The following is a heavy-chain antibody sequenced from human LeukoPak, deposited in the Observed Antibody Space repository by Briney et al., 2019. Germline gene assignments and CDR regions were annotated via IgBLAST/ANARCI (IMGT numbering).Heavy chain of an antibody. CDR2: MKHSTGGT. D-gene: IGHD6-6*01. CDR1: GYIFTNYY. CDR3: QAQSIAARPEGAFNI. Sequence: ASVKVSCKSSGYIFTNYYVHWERQAPGQGHEWMGIMKHSTGGTTYIQKFQGRVTMSRDTSTSTVYMEVSSLRSEDTALYYCQAQSIAARPEGAFNIWGQGTMVTVSS. V-gene: IGHV1-46*01. J-gene: IGHJ3*02.